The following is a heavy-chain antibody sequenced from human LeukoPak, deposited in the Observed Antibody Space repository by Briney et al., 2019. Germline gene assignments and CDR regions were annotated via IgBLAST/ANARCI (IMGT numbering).Heavy chain of an antibody. CDR1: GFTFSSYS. CDR3: ARELTGTNWFDP. V-gene: IGHV3-21*01. J-gene: IGHJ5*02. D-gene: IGHD1-7*01. CDR2: ISSSSSYI. Sequence: GGSLRLSCAASGFTFSSYSMNWVRQAPGKGLEWVSSISSSSSYIYYADSVKGRFTISRDSAKNSLYLQKNSLRAEDTAVYYCARELTGTNWFDPWGQGTLVTVSS.